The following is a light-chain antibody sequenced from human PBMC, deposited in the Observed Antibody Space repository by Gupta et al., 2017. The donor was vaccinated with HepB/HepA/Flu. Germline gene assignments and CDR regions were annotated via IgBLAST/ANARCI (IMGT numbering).Light chain of an antibody. Sequence: SALTQPASVSGSPCQSITISCTGTSSDVGGYNYVSWYQQHPGKAPNLMIYDVSNRPAGVASRFSGSKSGNTASLTISGRQEEDEADYYCSSYTSSSTRVFGTGTKVTVL. CDR3: SSYTSSSTRV. V-gene: IGLV2-14*03. CDR2: DVS. CDR1: SSDVGGYNY. J-gene: IGLJ1*01.